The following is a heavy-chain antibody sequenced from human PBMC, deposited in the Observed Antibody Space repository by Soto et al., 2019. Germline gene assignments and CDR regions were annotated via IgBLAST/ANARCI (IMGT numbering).Heavy chain of an antibody. Sequence: GSLRLSCAASGFTFGGYYIIFIRQSPGKGLEWVSYISSSGSTIYYADSVKGRFTISRDNAKNSLYLQMNSLRAEDTAVYYCARMDIVTDWYFDLWGRGTLVTVSS. D-gene: IGHD2-2*03. CDR2: ISSSGSTI. CDR1: GFTFGGYY. J-gene: IGHJ2*01. V-gene: IGHV3-11*01. CDR3: ARMDIVTDWYFDL.